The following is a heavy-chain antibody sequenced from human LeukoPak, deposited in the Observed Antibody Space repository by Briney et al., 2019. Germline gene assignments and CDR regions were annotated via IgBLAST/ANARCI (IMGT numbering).Heavy chain of an antibody. J-gene: IGHJ3*02. V-gene: IGHV3-48*02. CDR2: ISSSSSTI. D-gene: IGHD2-21*01. CDR1: GFTFSSYS. CDR3: ARDFGYCGGDCYLVDAFDI. Sequence: PGGSLRLSCAASGFTFSSYSMNWVRQAPGKGLEWVSHISSSSSTIYYADSVKGRFTISRDNAKNSLYLQMNSLRDEDTAVYYCARDFGYCGGDCYLVDAFDIWGQGTMVTVSS.